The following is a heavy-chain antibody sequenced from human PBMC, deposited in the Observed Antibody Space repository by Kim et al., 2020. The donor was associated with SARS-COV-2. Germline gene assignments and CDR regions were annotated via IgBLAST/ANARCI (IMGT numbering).Heavy chain of an antibody. J-gene: IGHJ4*02. V-gene: IGHV3-7*01. Sequence: GGSLRLSCAASGFTFRSYWMAWVRQAPGKGLEWVAKLKEDGSEKQYVDSAKGRFTISRDNDKNSLYLQMTSLRAEDTAVYFCARDATRGGDFDYWGQGTLVTVSS. CDR3: ARDATRGGDFDY. CDR1: GFTFRSYW. CDR2: LKEDGSEK. D-gene: IGHD3-10*01.